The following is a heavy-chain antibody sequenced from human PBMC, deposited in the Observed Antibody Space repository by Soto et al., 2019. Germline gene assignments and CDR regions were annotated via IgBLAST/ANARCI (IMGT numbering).Heavy chain of an antibody. J-gene: IGHJ4*02. Sequence: QVQLVQSGAEVRQPGAVVKVSCKAAGYSFTTYGMSWVRQAPGQGLEYMGWINGYGHGAKYVQRFQDRFSMTTDTAKTTLYMDLRSLTSDDTALYYCVRDLNVEFYYWGQATVVIVS. V-gene: IGHV1-18*01. D-gene: IGHD3-3*01. CDR1: GYSFTTYG. CDR2: INGYGHGA. CDR3: VRDLNVEFYY.